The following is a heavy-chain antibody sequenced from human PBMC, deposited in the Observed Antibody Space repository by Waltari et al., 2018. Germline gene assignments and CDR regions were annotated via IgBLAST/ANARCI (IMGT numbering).Heavy chain of an antibody. V-gene: IGHV4-39*01. CDR2: SSYSGCT. Sequence: QLQLQESGPGLVKPSETLSLTCTVSGGSISSSSYYWGWIRQPQGKGLEWSGSSSYSGCTYYHPSLKSRVTISVDTSKNQFSLKLRSVTAADTAVYYCARQAIPCSSTSCYAYDYWGQVTLVTVSS. CDR3: ARQAIPCSSTSCYAYDY. D-gene: IGHD2-2*01. CDR1: GGSISSSSYY. J-gene: IGHJ4*02.